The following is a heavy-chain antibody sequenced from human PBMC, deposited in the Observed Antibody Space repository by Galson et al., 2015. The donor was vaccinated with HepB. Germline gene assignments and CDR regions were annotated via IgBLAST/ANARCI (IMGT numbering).Heavy chain of an antibody. CDR3: AKDRGIVGATWGAFDI. CDR2: ISYDGSNK. D-gene: IGHD1-26*01. V-gene: IGHV3-30*18. CDR1: GFTFSSYG. J-gene: IGHJ3*02. Sequence: SLRLSCAASGFTFSSYGMHWVRQAPGKGLEWVAVISYDGSNKYYADSVKGRFTISRDNSKNTLYLQMNSLRAEDTAVYYCAKDRGIVGATWGAFDIWGQGTMVTVSS.